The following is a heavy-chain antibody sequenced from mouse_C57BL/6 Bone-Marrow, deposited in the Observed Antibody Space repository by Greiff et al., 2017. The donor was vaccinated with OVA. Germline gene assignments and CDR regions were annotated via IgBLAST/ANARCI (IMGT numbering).Heavy chain of an antibody. CDR2: ISSGGDYI. J-gene: IGHJ1*03. V-gene: IGHV5-9-1*02. Sequence: EVMLVESGAGLVKPGGSLKLSCAASGFTFSSYAMSWVRQTPETRLEWVAYISSGGDYIYYADTVKGRFTISRDNARNTLYLQMSRLKSEDTAMYYCTRDKLGQDDWYFDVWGTGTTVTVSA. CDR3: TRDKLGQDDWYFDV. D-gene: IGHD3-3*01. CDR1: GFTFSSYA.